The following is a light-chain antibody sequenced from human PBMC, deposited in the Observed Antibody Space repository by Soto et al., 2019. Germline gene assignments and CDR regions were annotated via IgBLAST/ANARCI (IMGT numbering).Light chain of an antibody. CDR1: QSVSIN. CDR2: GAS. Sequence: EIVMTQSPATLSVSPGARATLSCRASQSVSINLAWYQQKPGQAPRLLIYGASTRATGVPARFSGSRSGTEFTLTISSLQSEDFTVYYCQQYNNWPPTFGQGTRLEIK. CDR3: QQYNNWPPT. V-gene: IGKV3-15*01. J-gene: IGKJ5*01.